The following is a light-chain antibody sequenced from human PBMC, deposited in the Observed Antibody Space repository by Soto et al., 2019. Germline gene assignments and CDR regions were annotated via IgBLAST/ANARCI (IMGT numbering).Light chain of an antibody. J-gene: IGKJ4*01. V-gene: IGKV3-15*01. Sequence: EIVMTQSPATLSVSPGERATLFCRASQSVRSNFLAWYQQKPGQAPRLLIYGASTRATGIPARFSGSGSGTEFTLTFISLQSEDFAVYYCQQHSAWPLTFGGGTKVDIK. CDR3: QQHSAWPLT. CDR2: GAS. CDR1: QSVRSN.